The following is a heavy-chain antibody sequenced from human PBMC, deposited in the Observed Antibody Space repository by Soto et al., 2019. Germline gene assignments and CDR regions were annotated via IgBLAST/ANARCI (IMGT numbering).Heavy chain of an antibody. CDR3: ARQIGITRYYYGMDV. D-gene: IGHD3-10*01. CDR1: GYSFTSYW. Sequence: GESLKISCKGSGYSFTSYWIGWVRQMPGKGLEWMGIIYPGDSDTRYSPSFQGQVTISADKSISTAYLQWSSLKASDTAMYYCARQIGITRYYYGMDVWGQGTTVTVSS. J-gene: IGHJ6*02. V-gene: IGHV5-51*01. CDR2: IYPGDSDT.